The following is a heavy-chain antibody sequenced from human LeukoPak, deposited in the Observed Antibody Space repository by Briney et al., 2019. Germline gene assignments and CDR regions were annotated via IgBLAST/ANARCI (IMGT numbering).Heavy chain of an antibody. J-gene: IGHJ4*02. Sequence: GGSLRLSCAASGFTVSSNYMSWVRQAPGKGLEWVSVIYSGGSTYYADSVKGRFTISRDNSKNTLYLQMNSLRAEDTAVYYCAREDIAAAGTFDYWGQGTLVTVSS. CDR2: IYSGGST. V-gene: IGHV3-66*01. D-gene: IGHD6-13*01. CDR3: AREDIAAAGTFDY. CDR1: GFTVSSNY.